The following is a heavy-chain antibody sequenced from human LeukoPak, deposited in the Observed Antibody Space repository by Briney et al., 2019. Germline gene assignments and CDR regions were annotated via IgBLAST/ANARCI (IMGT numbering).Heavy chain of an antibody. D-gene: IGHD3-22*01. V-gene: IGHV3-30-3*01. Sequence: GGSLRLSCAASGFTFSSYAMHWVRQAPGKGLEWVAVISYDGSNKYYADSVKGRFTISRDNSKNTLYLQMNSLRAEDTAVYYCARDYLDTYDSSGYYYVPLGYWGQGALVTVSS. J-gene: IGHJ4*02. CDR2: ISYDGSNK. CDR3: ARDYLDTYDSSGYYYVPLGY. CDR1: GFTFSSYA.